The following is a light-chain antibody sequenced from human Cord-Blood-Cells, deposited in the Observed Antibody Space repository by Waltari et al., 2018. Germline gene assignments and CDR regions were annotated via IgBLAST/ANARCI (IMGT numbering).Light chain of an antibody. CDR3: SSYTSSSTYV. J-gene: IGLJ1*01. Sequence: QSALPQPASVSGSPGQSITISCLGTSSDVGGYNYVSWYQQHPGKAPKLMIYDVSNRPSGVSNRFSGSKSGNTASLTISGLQAEDEADYYCSSYTSSSTYVFGTGTKVTVL. CDR1: SSDVGGYNY. V-gene: IGLV2-14*01. CDR2: DVS.